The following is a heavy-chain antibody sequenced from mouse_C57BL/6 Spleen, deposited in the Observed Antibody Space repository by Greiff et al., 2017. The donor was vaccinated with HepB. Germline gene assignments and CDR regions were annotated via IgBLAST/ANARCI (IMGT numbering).Heavy chain of an antibody. CDR1: GYTFTSYW. J-gene: IGHJ4*01. CDR2: IHPNSGST. Sequence: QVQLQQPGAELVRPGSSVKLSCKASGYTFTSYWMHWVKQRPGQGLEWIGMIHPNSGSTNYNEKFKSKATLTVDKSSSTAYMQLSSLTSEDSAVYYCARKAEHRRDAMDYWGQGTSVTVSS. CDR3: ARKAEHRRDAMDY. V-gene: IGHV1-64*01.